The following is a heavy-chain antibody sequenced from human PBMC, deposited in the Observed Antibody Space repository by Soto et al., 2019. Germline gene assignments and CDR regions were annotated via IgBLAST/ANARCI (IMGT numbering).Heavy chain of an antibody. CDR3: ARRLTGRTMGDWFDP. J-gene: IGHJ5*02. Sequence: PGGSLRLSCAASGFIFSDYYMTWIRQAPGKGLEWISDISSGGGTSYFADSVRGRFTISRDNANNSLYLQMNNLRAEDTAIYYCARRLTGRTMGDWFDPWGQGTLVTVSS. CDR1: GFIFSDYY. CDR2: ISSGGGTS. V-gene: IGHV3-11*01. D-gene: IGHD1-20*01.